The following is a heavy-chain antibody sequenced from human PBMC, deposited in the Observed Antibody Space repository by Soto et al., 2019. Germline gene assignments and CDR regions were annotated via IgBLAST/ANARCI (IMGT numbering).Heavy chain of an antibody. CDR3: ARIASAGRGWDV. D-gene: IGHD6-13*01. Sequence: EVQLVESGGGLVQPGGSLRLSCADFGFTFSNDWMSWVRQAPVKGLEWVGNIKQDGSEKNYVDSVKGRFTISRDNAKNSLYLQMNSLRAEDTAVYYCARIASAGRGWDVWGQGTTVVVSS. V-gene: IGHV3-7*01. J-gene: IGHJ6*02. CDR1: GFTFSNDW. CDR2: IKQDGSEK.